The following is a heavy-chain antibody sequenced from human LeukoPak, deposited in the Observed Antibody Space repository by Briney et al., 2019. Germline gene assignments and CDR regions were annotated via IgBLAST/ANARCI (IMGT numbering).Heavy chain of an antibody. CDR2: INPNSGGT. J-gene: IGHJ4*02. CDR1: GYTFTDYY. D-gene: IGHD3-10*01. CDR3: ARDQLPLGVTMVRGVFDY. V-gene: IGHV1-2*02. Sequence: ASVKVSCKASGYTFTDYYMHWVRQAPGQGLEWMGWINPNSGGTNYAQKFQGRVTMTRDTSISTAYMELSRLRSDDTAVYYCARDQLPLGVTMVRGVFDYWGQGTLVTVSS.